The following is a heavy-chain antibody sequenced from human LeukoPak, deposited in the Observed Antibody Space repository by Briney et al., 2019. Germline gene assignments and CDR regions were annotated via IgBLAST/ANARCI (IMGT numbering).Heavy chain of an antibody. CDR3: ARDYGGSSPFDY. Sequence: GGTLRLSCAASGFTFSSYGMSWVRQAPGEGLEWVSYISSLSGTIYYADSVKGRFTISRDNAKKSLYLQMNSLRAEDTAVYYCARDYGGSSPFDYWGQGTLVTVSS. CDR2: ISSLSGTI. V-gene: IGHV3-48*01. J-gene: IGHJ4*02. D-gene: IGHD4-23*01. CDR1: GFTFSSYG.